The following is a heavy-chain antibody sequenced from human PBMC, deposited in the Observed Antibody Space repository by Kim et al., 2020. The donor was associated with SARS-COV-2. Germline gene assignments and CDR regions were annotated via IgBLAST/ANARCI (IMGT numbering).Heavy chain of an antibody. D-gene: IGHD6-13*01. CDR1: GINFSYYY. V-gene: IGHV3-11*05. CDR2: ISSSGSYT. J-gene: IGHJ4*01. Sequence: GGSLRLSCAASGINFSYYYMSWIRQAPGEGLEWVSYISSSGSYTKYADSLKGRFTISRDNAENSLYLEMNSLRPEDTAVYYCVRVAVGASSWYYFDSWG. CDR3: VRVAVGASSWYYFDS.